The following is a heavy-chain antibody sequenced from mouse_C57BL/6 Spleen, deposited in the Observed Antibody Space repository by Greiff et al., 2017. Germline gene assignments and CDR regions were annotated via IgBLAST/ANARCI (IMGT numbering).Heavy chain of an antibody. Sequence: EVMLVESGGGLVKPGGSLKLSCAASGFTFSSYAMSWVRQTPEKRLEWVATISDGGSYTYYPDNVKGRFTISRDNAKNNLYLQMSHLKSEDTAMYYCARWEIYDGRYFDVWGTGTTVTVSS. D-gene: IGHD2-3*01. V-gene: IGHV5-4*03. CDR1: GFTFSSYA. J-gene: IGHJ1*03. CDR2: ISDGGSYT. CDR3: ARWEIYDGRYFDV.